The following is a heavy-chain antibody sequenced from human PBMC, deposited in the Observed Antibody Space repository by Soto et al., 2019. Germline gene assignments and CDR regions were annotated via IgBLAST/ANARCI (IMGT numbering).Heavy chain of an antibody. J-gene: IGHJ6*02. CDR3: ARGYDYSNHCGSYYYYGMDV. CDR1: GGTFSSYA. V-gene: IGHV1-69*13. Sequence: SVKVSCKASGGTFSSYAISWVRQAPGQGLEWMGGIIPIFGTANYAQKFQGRVTITADESTSTAYMELSSLRSEDTAAYYCARGYDYSNHCGSYYYYGMDVWGQGTTVTVSS. CDR2: IIPIFGTA. D-gene: IGHD4-4*01.